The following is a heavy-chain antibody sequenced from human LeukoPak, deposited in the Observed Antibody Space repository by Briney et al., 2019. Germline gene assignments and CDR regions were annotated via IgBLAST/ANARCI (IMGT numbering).Heavy chain of an antibody. Sequence: PSETLSLTCTVSGGSISSYYWSWIRQPPGKGLEWIGYIYYSGSTNYNPSLKSRVTISVDTSKNQFSLKLSSVTAADTAVYYCARGEVGVGAPPDYYYMDVWGKGTTVTVSS. V-gene: IGHV4-59*01. J-gene: IGHJ6*03. D-gene: IGHD1-26*01. CDR3: ARGEVGVGAPPDYYYMDV. CDR2: IYYSGST. CDR1: GGSISSYY.